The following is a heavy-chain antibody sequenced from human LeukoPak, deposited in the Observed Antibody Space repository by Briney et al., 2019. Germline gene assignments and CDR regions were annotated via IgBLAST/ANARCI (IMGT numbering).Heavy chain of an antibody. V-gene: IGHV3-30-3*01. CDR1: GFTFSSYA. D-gene: IGHD2-15*01. J-gene: IGHJ6*03. CDR3: AKVMPPGRIRFYSYYMDV. CDR2: ISYDGSNK. Sequence: GGSLRLSCAASGFTFSSYAMHWVRQAPGKGLEWVAVISYDGSNKYYADSVKGRFTISRDNSKNTLSLQMNGLRVEDTAVYYCAKVMPPGRIRFYSYYMDVWGKGTTVSVS.